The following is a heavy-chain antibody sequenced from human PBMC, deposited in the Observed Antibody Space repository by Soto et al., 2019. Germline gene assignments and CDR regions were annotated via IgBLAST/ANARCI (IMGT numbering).Heavy chain of an antibody. CDR1: GGTFSSYA. Sequence: QVQLVQSGAEVKKPGSSVKVSCKASGGTFSSYAISWVRQAPGQGLEWMGGIIPIFGTANYEQKFQGRVTITADESTSTAYMELSSLRSEDTAVYYCARDGGYCSGGSCYSSAFDIWGPGTMVTVSS. J-gene: IGHJ3*02. D-gene: IGHD2-15*01. CDR2: IIPIFGTA. V-gene: IGHV1-69*01. CDR3: ARDGGYCSGGSCYSSAFDI.